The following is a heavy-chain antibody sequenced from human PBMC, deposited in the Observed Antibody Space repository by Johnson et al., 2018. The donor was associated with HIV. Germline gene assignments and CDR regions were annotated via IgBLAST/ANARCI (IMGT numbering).Heavy chain of an antibody. J-gene: IGHJ3*02. Sequence: QVQLVESGGGVVRPGGSLRLSCAASGFTFDDYGMSWVRQAPGKGLEWVSVIYSGGSTYHADSVKGRFTISRDNSKNTLFLQMNSLRTEDTAVYYCAKVSSWYFLRAFDIWGQGTMVTVSS. V-gene: IGHV3-NL1*01. CDR1: GFTFDDYG. D-gene: IGHD6-13*01. CDR2: IYSGGST. CDR3: AKVSSWYFLRAFDI.